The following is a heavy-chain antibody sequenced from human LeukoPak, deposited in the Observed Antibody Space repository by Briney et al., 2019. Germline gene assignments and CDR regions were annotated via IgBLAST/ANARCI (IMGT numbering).Heavy chain of an antibody. D-gene: IGHD2-15*01. V-gene: IGHV3-30*18. Sequence: GRSLRLSCAASGFTFSSYGMHWVRQAPGKGLEWVAVISYDGSNKYYADSVKGRFTISRDNSKNTLYLQMNSLRAEDTAVYYCAKRGYCSGGSCYPPLEHDYWGQGTLVTVSS. CDR1: GFTFSSYG. CDR2: ISYDGSNK. J-gene: IGHJ4*02. CDR3: AKRGYCSGGSCYPPLEHDY.